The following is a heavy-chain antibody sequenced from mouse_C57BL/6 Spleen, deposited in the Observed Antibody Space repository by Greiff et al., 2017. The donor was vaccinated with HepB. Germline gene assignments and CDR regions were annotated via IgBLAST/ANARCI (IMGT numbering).Heavy chain of an antibody. V-gene: IGHV1-77*01. CDR3: ARSEIPYYYGSSYEGFDY. D-gene: IGHD1-1*01. CDR2: IGPGSGST. Sequence: QVQLKESGAELVKPGASVKISCKASGYTFTDYYINWVKQRPGQGLEWIGKIGPGSGSTYYNEKFKGKATLTADKSSSTAYMQLSSLTSEDSAVYFCARSEIPYYYGSSYEGFDYWGQGTTLTVSS. CDR1: GYTFTDYY. J-gene: IGHJ2*01.